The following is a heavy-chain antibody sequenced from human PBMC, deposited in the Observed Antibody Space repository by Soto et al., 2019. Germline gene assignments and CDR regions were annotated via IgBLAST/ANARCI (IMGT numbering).Heavy chain of an antibody. CDR2: IYGGGNGP. J-gene: IGHJ4*02. Sequence: EVQVLESGGGLVQPGGSLRLSCAATGFTFSDFAMSWVRQAPGKGLEWVSRIYGGGNGPHYADSVKGRVTISRDNSKNTLYLQMHSLRAEDPAGYYCAKMEGMDPWAYSFDYWGQGTLVTVSS. CDR1: GFTFSDFA. D-gene: IGHD2-2*03. CDR3: AKMEGMDPWAYSFDY. V-gene: IGHV3-23*01.